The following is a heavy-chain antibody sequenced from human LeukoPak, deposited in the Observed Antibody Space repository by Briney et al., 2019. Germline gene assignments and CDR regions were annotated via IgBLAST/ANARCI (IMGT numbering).Heavy chain of an antibody. CDR1: SYSISSGSY. Sequence: SETLSLTCAVSSYSISSGSYWGWIRQSPGKGLEWVGSIFRSGNSYYNPSLKSRLTMSVDTSKNQFSLKLTSVTAADTALYYCARVTYVDDMLYQYFDYWGQGILVTVSS. D-gene: IGHD4-17*01. CDR3: ARVTYVDDMLYQYFDY. CDR2: IFRSGNS. J-gene: IGHJ4*02. V-gene: IGHV4-38-2*01.